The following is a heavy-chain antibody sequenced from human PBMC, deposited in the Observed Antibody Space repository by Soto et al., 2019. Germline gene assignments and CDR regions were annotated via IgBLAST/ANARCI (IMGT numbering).Heavy chain of an antibody. J-gene: IGHJ6*02. CDR1: GYSFTSYW. D-gene: IGHD3-10*01. CDR2: IYPGDSDT. CDR3: ARHKRGSGSNYYYYGMDV. Sequence: GESLKISCKGSGYSFTSYWIGWVRQMPGKGLEWMGIIYPGDSDTRYSPSFQGQVTISADKSISTAYLQWSSLKASDTAMYYCARHKRGSGSNYYYYGMDVWGQGTTVTVSS. V-gene: IGHV5-51*01.